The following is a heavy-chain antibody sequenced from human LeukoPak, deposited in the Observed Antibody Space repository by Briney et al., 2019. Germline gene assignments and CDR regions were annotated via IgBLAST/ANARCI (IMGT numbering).Heavy chain of an antibody. CDR3: ARGYSSGRDYYFDY. J-gene: IGHJ4*02. Sequence: GASVNVSCKASGYTFTTYSVNWVRQAPGQGLEWMGWISGYSGNTNYAQKLQGRVTMTTDTSTSTAYMELRSLRSDDTAIYYCARGYSSGRDYYFDYWGQGTLVTVSS. CDR1: GYTFTTYS. V-gene: IGHV1-18*01. D-gene: IGHD6-19*01. CDR2: ISGYSGNT.